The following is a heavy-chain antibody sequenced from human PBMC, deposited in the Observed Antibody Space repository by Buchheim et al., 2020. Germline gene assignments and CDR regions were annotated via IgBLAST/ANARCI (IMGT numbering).Heavy chain of an antibody. Sequence: QVQLQESGPGLVKPSETLSLTCTVSGGSISSYYWSWIRQPPGKGLEWIGYIYYSGSTNYNPSLKSQVTISVDTSKNQFSLKLSSVTAADTAVYYCARASHDSSGYYYGGWGESEVYYFDYWGQGTL. CDR3: ARASHDSSGYYYGGWGESEVYYFDY. D-gene: IGHD3-22*01. J-gene: IGHJ4*02. V-gene: IGHV4-59*01. CDR2: IYYSGST. CDR1: GGSISSYY.